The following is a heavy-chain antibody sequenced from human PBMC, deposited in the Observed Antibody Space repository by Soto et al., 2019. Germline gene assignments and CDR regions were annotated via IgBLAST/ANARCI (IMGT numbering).Heavy chain of an antibody. D-gene: IGHD2-2*01. Sequence: QVQLVQSGAEVKKPGSSVKVSCKASGGTFSSYAISWVRQAPGQGLEWMGGIIPISDTTNYAQKFQGRVTITADESTSTGYMELSSLRSEDTAVYYCARSQGSSTSLEIYYYYCYGMDLWGQGTTVGVPS. CDR1: GGTFSSYA. V-gene: IGHV1-69*01. CDR2: IIPISDTT. J-gene: IGHJ6*02. CDR3: ARSQGSSTSLEIYYYYCYGMDL.